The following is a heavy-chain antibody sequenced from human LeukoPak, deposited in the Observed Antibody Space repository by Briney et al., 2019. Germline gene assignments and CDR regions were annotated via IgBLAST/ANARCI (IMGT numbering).Heavy chain of an antibody. Sequence: SETLSLTCTVSGGSISSSSYYWGWIRQPPGKGLEWIGSIYYSGSTYYNPSLKSRVTISVDTSKNQFSLKLSSVTAADTAVYYCARGNGDYGGLDAFDPWGQGTLDTVSS. V-gene: IGHV4-39*01. D-gene: IGHD4-23*01. CDR2: IYYSGST. J-gene: IGHJ5*02. CDR1: GGSISSSSYY. CDR3: ARGNGDYGGLDAFDP.